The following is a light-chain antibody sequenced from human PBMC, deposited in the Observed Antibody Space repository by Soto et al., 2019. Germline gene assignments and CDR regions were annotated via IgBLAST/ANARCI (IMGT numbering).Light chain of an antibody. CDR1: QSLSSL. J-gene: IGKJ2*01. CDR2: KAS. V-gene: IGKV1-5*03. CDR3: QQYKSYPYT. Sequence: DIRMTQSPSTLSASIGDRVTITCRASQSLSSLLAWYQQKPGKAPNLLIYKASNLESGVPSRFSGSGSGTEFILTISSLQPDDFAIYYCQQYKSYPYTFGQGTKLEVK.